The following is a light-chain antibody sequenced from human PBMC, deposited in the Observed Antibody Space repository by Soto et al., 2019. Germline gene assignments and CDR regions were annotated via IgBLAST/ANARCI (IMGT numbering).Light chain of an antibody. Sequence: EIVLTQSPGTLSLSPGERATVSCRASQSVSSYLAWYQQKPGQAPRLLIYDASNWATGVPDRFSGSGSGTDFTLTISSLEPEDFAVYYCQQYGTSPPTFGQGTKVDIK. J-gene: IGKJ1*01. V-gene: IGKV3-20*01. CDR2: DAS. CDR3: QQYGTSPPT. CDR1: QSVSSY.